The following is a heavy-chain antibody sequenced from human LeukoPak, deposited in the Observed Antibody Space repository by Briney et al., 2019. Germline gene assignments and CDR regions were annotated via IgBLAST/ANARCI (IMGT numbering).Heavy chain of an antibody. Sequence: GGSLRLSCAASGFTFSSYSMNWVRQAPGKGLEWVSSISSSSSYIYYADSVEGRFTISRDNAKNSLYLQMNSLRAEDTAVYCCARAGNSSSLRGQSAYYYYYYMDVWGKGTTVTVSS. CDR1: GFTFSSYS. CDR2: ISSSSSYI. D-gene: IGHD6-6*01. J-gene: IGHJ6*03. CDR3: ARAGNSSSLRGQSAYYYYYYMDV. V-gene: IGHV3-21*01.